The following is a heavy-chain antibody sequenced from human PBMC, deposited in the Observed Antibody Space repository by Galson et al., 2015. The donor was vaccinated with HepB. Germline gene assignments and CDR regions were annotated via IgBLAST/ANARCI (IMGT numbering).Heavy chain of an antibody. J-gene: IGHJ4*02. CDR3: ARDLSLDY. V-gene: IGHV1-18*04. CDR2: ISAYNGNT. Sequence: SVKVSCKAFGYTFTSHTFSWVRQAPGQGLGWMGWISAYNGNTNYAQKFQDRVTMTTDTSASTAYMELRSLRSDDTAVYYCARDLSLDYWGQGTLVTVSS. D-gene: IGHD3-3*02. CDR1: GYTFTSHT.